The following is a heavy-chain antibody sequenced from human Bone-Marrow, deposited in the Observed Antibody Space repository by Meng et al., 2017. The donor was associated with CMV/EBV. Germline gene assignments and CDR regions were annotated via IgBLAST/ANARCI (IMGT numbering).Heavy chain of an antibody. J-gene: IGHJ4*02. D-gene: IGHD1-26*01. CDR1: GGSFSGYY. Sequence: SETLSLTCAVYGGSFSGYYWSWIRQPPGKGLEWIGEINHSGSTNYNPSLKSRVTISVDTSKNQFSLNLSSVTAADTAVYSCARGLGRDFDYWGQGTLGTVSS. CDR3: ARGLGRDFDY. CDR2: INHSGST. V-gene: IGHV4-34*01.